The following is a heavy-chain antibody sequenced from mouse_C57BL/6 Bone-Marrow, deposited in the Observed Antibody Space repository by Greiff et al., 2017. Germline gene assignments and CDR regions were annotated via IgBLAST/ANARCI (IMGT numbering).Heavy chain of an antibody. V-gene: IGHV5-17*01. J-gene: IGHJ3*01. Sequence: EVHLVESGGGLVKPGGSLKLSCAASGFTFSDYGMHWVRQAPEKGLEWVAYIGSGCSYTYYADKVKGRFTISIDNAKNTLYLQMTSLRSEDTAVYYCASGDGFAYWCQGTLVTVSA. CDR3: ASGDGFAY. CDR1: GFTFSDYG. CDR2: IGSGCSYT.